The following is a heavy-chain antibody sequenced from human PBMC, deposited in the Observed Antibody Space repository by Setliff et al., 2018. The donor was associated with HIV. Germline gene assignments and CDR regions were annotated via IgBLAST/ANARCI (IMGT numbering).Heavy chain of an antibody. Sequence: QAGGSLRLSCVASGFTFSSNWLSWVRQAPGKGLEWVANIKQDGSEKYYVDSVKGRFTISRDNAKNSLYLQVNNLRAEDKAVYYCAKDLGLREGSSPFDNWGQGTLVTVSS. CDR3: AKDLGLREGSSPFDN. V-gene: IGHV3-7*03. J-gene: IGHJ4*02. CDR2: IKQDGSEK. CDR1: GFTFSSNW. D-gene: IGHD3-16*01.